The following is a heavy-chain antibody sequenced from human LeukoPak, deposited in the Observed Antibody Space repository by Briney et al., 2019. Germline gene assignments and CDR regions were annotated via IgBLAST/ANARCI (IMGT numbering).Heavy chain of an antibody. CDR3: AKFFTGEYVRAFDV. CDR2: ISYDGSNK. V-gene: IGHV3-30*18. CDR1: GFTFSSYA. Sequence: HTGGSLRLSCAASGFTFSSYAMHWVRQAPGKGLEWVAVISYDGSNKYYADSVKGRFTISRDNSKNTLYLQMNSLRAEDTAVYYCAKFFTGEYVRAFDVWGQGTMVTVSS. J-gene: IGHJ3*01. D-gene: IGHD3-10*02.